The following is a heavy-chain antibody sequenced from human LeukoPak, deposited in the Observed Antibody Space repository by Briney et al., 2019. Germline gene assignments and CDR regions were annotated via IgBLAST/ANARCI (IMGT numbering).Heavy chain of an antibody. CDR2: IYYSGSI. J-gene: IGHJ5*02. V-gene: IGHV4-59*01. CDR1: GGSISSYY. CDR3: ARGLNLWMSWFDP. Sequence: PSETLSLTCTVSGGSISSYYWSWIRQPPGKGLEWIGYIYYSGSINYNPSLKSRVTISVDTSKNQFSLKLSSVTAADTAVYYCARGLNLWMSWFDPWGQGTLVTVSS. D-gene: IGHD5-12*01.